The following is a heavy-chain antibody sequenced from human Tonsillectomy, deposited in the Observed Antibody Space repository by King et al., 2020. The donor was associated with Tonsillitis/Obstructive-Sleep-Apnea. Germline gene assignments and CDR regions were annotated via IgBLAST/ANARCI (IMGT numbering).Heavy chain of an antibody. D-gene: IGHD3-3*01. V-gene: IGHV3-23*04. CDR3: AKLGNLEWLGYYYYMDV. Sequence: VQLVESGGGLEQPGGSLRLSCVASGFTFSSYAMSWVRQAPGKGLEWVSGIRGSGGSTYYADSVKGRFTSSRDNSKNTLYLQMNILRAEDTAVYYCAKLGNLEWLGYYYYMDVWGKGTTVTVSS. CDR1: GFTFSSYA. CDR2: IRGSGGST. J-gene: IGHJ6*03.